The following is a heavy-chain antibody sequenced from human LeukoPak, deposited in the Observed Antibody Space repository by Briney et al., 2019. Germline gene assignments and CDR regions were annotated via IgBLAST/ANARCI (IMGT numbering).Heavy chain of an antibody. CDR1: GFTFTSYY. D-gene: IGHD1-26*01. CDR2: INPSGGST. V-gene: IGHV1-46*01. J-gene: IGHJ5*02. CDR3: AREVMGANDP. Sequence: ASVKVSCKASGFTFTSYYMRWVRQAPGQGLEWMGIINPSGGSTSYAQKFQGRVTMTRDTSTSTVYMELSSLRSEDTAVYYCAREVMGANDPWGQGTLVTVSS.